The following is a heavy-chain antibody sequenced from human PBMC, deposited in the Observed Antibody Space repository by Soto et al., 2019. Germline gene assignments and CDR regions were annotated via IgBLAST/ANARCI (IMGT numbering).Heavy chain of an antibody. CDR3: ATRYDFWSGYYVSPNYYSGMDV. V-gene: IGHV4-4*08. D-gene: IGHD3-3*01. Sequence: TSETLSLTCTVSGGSISSYYWSWIRQPPGKGLEWIGYMYNTGSTIYNPSLKSRVTISVDTSKNQFSLKLSSVTAADTAVYYCATRYDFWSGYYVSPNYYSGMDVWGQGTTVTVS. CDR1: GGSISSYY. CDR2: MYNTGST. J-gene: IGHJ6*02.